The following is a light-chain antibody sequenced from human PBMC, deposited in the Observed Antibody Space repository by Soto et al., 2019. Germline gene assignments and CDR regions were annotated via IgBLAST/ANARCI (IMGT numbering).Light chain of an antibody. V-gene: IGLV2-11*01. CDR2: DVS. CDR1: SNDVGGYDF. J-gene: IGLJ2*01. Sequence: QSALTQPRSVSGSPGQSVTISCTGTSNDVGGYDFVSWYQQHPGKAPKLMISDVSKRPSGVPDRFSGSKSGNTASLTISGLQAEDEADYYCCSYAGDLAVFGGGTKVTVL. CDR3: CSYAGDLAV.